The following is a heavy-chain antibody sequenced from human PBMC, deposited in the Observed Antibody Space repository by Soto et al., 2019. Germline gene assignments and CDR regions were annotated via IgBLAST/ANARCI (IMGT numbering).Heavy chain of an antibody. CDR2: IGSAGDP. D-gene: IGHD6-13*01. CDR1: GFTFISSD. J-gene: IGHJ4*02. V-gene: IGHV3-13*05. Sequence: GGSLRLSCAASGFTFISSDMHWVRQATGKGLEWVSGIGSAGDPYYAGSVKGRLTISRENAKNSLYLQMNSLRAGDTAVYYCARWNWQQLAFDYWGQGTLVTVSS. CDR3: ARWNWQQLAFDY.